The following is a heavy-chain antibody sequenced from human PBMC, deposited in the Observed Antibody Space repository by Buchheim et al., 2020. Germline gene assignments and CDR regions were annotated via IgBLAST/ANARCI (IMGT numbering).Heavy chain of an antibody. V-gene: IGHV4-4*02. CDR1: GGSISSSNW. Sequence: QVQLQESAPGMVKPSGTLSLTCAVTGGSISSSNWWSWVRQPPGKGLEWIGEIYHSGSTNYNPSLKSRVTISVDKSKNQFSLKLSSVTAADTAVYYFAGYAGDYVHKVSYCFDYWGQGTL. D-gene: IGHD4-17*01. CDR2: IYHSGST. CDR3: AGYAGDYVHKVSYCFDY. J-gene: IGHJ4*02.